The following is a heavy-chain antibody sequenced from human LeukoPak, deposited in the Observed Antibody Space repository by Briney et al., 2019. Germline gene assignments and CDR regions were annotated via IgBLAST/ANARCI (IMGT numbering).Heavy chain of an antibody. CDR2: IYYSGST. V-gene: IGHV4-59*08. CDR1: GGSISSYY. CDR3: ARPQRDALDI. D-gene: IGHD1-1*01. J-gene: IGHJ3*02. Sequence: PSETLSLTCTVSGGSISSYYWSWIRQPPGKGLEWIGYIYYSGSTNYNPTLKSRVTISVDTSKSQFSLKLSSVTAADTAVYYCARPQRDALDIWGQGTMVTVSS.